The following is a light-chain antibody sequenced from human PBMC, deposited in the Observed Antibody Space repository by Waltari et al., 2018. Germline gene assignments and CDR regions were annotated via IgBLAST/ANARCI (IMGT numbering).Light chain of an antibody. CDR3: QQYYVWPPIT. CDR1: QSVSSY. Sequence: EIVLTQSPATLSLSPGERATLSCRASQSVSSYLAWYQQKAGQAPRTLIYGASTRASGVPSRFSGSGSETDFTLIISSLQSEDAAVYFCQQYYVWPPITFGGGTKLEI. V-gene: IGKV3-15*01. J-gene: IGKJ4*01. CDR2: GAS.